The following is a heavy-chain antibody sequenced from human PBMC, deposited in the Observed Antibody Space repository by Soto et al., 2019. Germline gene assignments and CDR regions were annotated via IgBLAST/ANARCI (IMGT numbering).Heavy chain of an antibody. J-gene: IGHJ4*02. D-gene: IGHD4-4*01. CDR3: AREWVTTGY. CDR1: GFTFSDYY. Sequence: QVQLVESGGGLVKPGGSLRLSCAASGFTFSDYYMNWIRQATGKGLEWVSYISSSGSIIYYSDSVKGRFTIYRNNDKNSLYRQMNSLRAEEKAVYYCAREWVTTGYWGRGTLVTVSS. V-gene: IGHV3-11*01. CDR2: ISSSGSII.